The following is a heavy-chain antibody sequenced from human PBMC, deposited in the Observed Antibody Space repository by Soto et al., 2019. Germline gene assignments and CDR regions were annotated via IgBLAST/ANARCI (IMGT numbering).Heavy chain of an antibody. J-gene: IGHJ4*02. Sequence: QAGGSLRLSCAASRFTFSTYEMNWVRQAPGKGLEWVSYISPSGSTVYYADSVKGRFTISRDNTRNSLYLQMNSLRDEDTALYYCVRYCSTTLCNGVATRTFDYWGQGTLVTVSS. CDR3: VRYCSTTLCNGVATRTFDY. V-gene: IGHV3-48*03. D-gene: IGHD2-2*01. CDR2: ISPSGSTV. CDR1: RFTFSTYE.